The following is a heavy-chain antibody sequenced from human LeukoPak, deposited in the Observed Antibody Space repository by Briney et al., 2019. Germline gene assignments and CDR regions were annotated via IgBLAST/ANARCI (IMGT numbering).Heavy chain of an antibody. J-gene: IGHJ3*01. CDR3: AKPLGPDHCDSSAFSGDDALDL. V-gene: IGHV3-33*06. D-gene: IGHD3-22*01. CDR2: IWYDGSLK. CDR1: GFTFSTYG. Sequence: GRSLRLSCAASGFTFSTYGMHWVRQAPGKGLEWMAAIWYDGSLKYHADSVKGRFTISRDNSKNTLFLQMNSLRAEDTAVYYCAKPLGPDHCDSSAFSGDDALDLWGQGTRVTVSS.